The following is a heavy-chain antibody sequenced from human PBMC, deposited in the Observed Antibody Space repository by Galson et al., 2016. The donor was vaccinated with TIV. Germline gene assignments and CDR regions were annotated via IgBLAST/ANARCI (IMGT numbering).Heavy chain of an antibody. CDR3: ATNWAPDY. V-gene: IGHV3-7*01. J-gene: IGHJ4*02. Sequence: SLRLSCAASGLAFRKAWMSWVRQAPGKGLEWVANIKEDGSEKNYVGSVEGRFAVSRDNGKNSLYLQMNSLRVEDTAVYYCATNWAPDYWGQGTLVTVSS. CDR2: IKEDGSEK. D-gene: IGHD1-1*01. CDR1: GLAFRKAW.